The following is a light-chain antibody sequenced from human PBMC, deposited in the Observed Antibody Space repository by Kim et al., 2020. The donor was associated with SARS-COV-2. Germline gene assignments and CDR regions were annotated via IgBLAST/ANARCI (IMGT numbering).Light chain of an antibody. J-gene: IGKJ4*01. CDR1: QSVSSN. Sequence: EIVMTQSPATLSVSPGERATLSCRASQSVSSNLAWYQRKPGQAPRLLIYGASTRATGIPARFSGSGSGTEFTLTISRLQSEDFAVYYCQQYNNWPPRTTFGGGTKVDIK. CDR3: QQYNNWPPRTT. V-gene: IGKV3-15*01. CDR2: GAS.